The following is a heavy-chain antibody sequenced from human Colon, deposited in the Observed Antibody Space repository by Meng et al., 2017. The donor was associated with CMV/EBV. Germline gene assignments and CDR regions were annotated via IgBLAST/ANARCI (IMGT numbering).Heavy chain of an antibody. CDR2: ISAGGYYT. D-gene: IGHD5-24*01. J-gene: IGHJ4*02. CDR1: EFSITAYA. Sequence: TSEFSITAYAVNWFRQAPWKDMEWVSVISAGGYYTFYAESVKGRFTIGRDISKNTVYLQTNSLRAEDTAVYFCAKAPTRRYYFDSWGQGSLVTVSS. V-gene: IGHV3-23*01. CDR3: AKAPTRRYYFDS.